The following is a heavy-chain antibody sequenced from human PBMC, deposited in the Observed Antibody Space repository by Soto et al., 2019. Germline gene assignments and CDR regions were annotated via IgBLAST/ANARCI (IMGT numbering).Heavy chain of an antibody. J-gene: IGHJ4*02. CDR1: GFTFSSYG. CDR2: ISYDGSNK. Sequence: QVQLVESGGGVVQPGRSLRLSCAASGFTFSSYGMHWVRQAPGKGLEWVAVISYDGSNKYYADSVKGRFTISRDNSKNTLYLQMNSLRAEDTAVYYCAKEGAYSYGNLDYWGQGTLVTVSS. CDR3: AKEGAYSYGNLDY. V-gene: IGHV3-30*18. D-gene: IGHD5-18*01.